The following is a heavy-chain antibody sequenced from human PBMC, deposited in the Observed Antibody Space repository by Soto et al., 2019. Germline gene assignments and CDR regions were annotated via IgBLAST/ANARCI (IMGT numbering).Heavy chain of an antibody. CDR1: GFSLTTSGVG. D-gene: IGHD3-3*01. Sequence: QITLNESGPTVVRPTETLTLTCRFSGFSLTTSGVGVGWIRQSPGKAPEWIALIYWDADKRYSASLKSRLTITKDTTKNQVVLTVSDLDPTDTATYYCAHRVLRTVFGLVTTTAIYFDFWGQGTPVAVSS. V-gene: IGHV2-5*02. CDR2: IYWDADK. CDR3: AHRVLRTVFGLVTTTAIYFDF. J-gene: IGHJ4*02.